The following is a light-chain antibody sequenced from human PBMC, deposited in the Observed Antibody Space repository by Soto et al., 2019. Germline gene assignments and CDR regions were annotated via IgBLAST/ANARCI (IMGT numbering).Light chain of an antibody. CDR2: GAS. J-gene: IGKJ4*01. CDR1: ESINQN. CDR3: QQYNTWPLT. Sequence: ETVMTQSPATLSVSPGEGATLSCRATESINQNLAWYQQKPGQAPRLLIHGASYRATGIPDRFSGRGSGTEFTLAISRLQSEDFAVYYCQQYNTWPLTVGGETKVEIK. V-gene: IGKV3-15*01.